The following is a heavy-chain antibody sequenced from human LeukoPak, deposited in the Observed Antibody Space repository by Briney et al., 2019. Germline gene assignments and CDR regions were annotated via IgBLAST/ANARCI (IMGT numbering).Heavy chain of an antibody. V-gene: IGHV4-34*01. Sequence: SETLSLTCAVSGVSFDDYYWSWVRQTPGKGLEWIGEINHSGYTYDSPSLKSRVTLSIDTSRKQFSLNLRSVTVADTGIYYCTRMTAGHDYWGQRTLVTVSS. D-gene: IGHD2-21*02. CDR1: GVSFDDYY. J-gene: IGHJ4*02. CDR3: TRMTAGHDY. CDR2: INHSGYT.